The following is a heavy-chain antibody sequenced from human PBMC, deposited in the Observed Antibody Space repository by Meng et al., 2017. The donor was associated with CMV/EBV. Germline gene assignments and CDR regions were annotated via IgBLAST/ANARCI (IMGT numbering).Heavy chain of an antibody. CDR2: ISSSSSYI. Sequence: GESLKISCAASGFTFSSYSMNWVRQAPGKGLEWVSSISSSSSYIYYADSVKGRFTISRDNAKNSLYLQMNSRRAEDTAVYYCAREKDGYNPYYYGMDVWGQGTTVTSP. J-gene: IGHJ6*02. CDR3: AREKDGYNPYYYGMDV. D-gene: IGHD5-24*01. CDR1: GFTFSSYS. V-gene: IGHV3-21*01.